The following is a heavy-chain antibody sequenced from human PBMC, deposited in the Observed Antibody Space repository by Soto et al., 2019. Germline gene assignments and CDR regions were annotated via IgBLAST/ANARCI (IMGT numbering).Heavy chain of an antibody. CDR3: ATRGPQYYFYY. CDR2: ISGSGDST. Sequence: VQLLESGGGLVQPGGSLRLSCAASGFTFSSFAMSWVRQAPGKGLEWVSAISGSGDSTHYADSVKGRFTISRDNSKNTLYLQMNSLRAEDTAIYYCATRGPQYYFYYWGQGTLVTVSS. D-gene: IGHD3-16*01. V-gene: IGHV3-23*01. J-gene: IGHJ4*02. CDR1: GFTFSSFA.